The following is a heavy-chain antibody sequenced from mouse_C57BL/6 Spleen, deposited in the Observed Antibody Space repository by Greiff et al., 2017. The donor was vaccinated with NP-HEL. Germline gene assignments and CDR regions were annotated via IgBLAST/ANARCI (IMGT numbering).Heavy chain of an antibody. CDR2: ISSGSSTI. J-gene: IGHJ4*01. CDR3: ARPYYYGSSTGYAMDY. V-gene: IGHV5-17*01. CDR1: GFTFSDYG. Sequence: EVKLMESGGGLVKPGGSLKLSCAASGFTFSDYGMHWVRQAPEKGLEWVAYISSGSSTIYYADTVKGRFTISRDNAKNTLFLQMTSLRSEDTAMYYCARPYYYGSSTGYAMDYWGQGTSVTVSS. D-gene: IGHD1-1*01.